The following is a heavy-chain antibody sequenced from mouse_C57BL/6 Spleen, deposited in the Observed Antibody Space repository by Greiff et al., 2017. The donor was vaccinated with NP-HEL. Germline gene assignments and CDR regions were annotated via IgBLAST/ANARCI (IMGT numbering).Heavy chain of an antibody. Sequence: EVKLVESGGGLVKPGGSLKLSCAASGFTFSSYTMSWVRQTPEKRLEWVATISGGGGNTYYPDSVKGRFTISRDNAKNTLYLQMSRLRSEDTALYSCAGHEAVVAPYAMDYWGQGTSGSVSS. V-gene: IGHV5-9*01. D-gene: IGHD1-1*01. CDR3: AGHEAVVAPYAMDY. J-gene: IGHJ4*01. CDR1: GFTFSSYT. CDR2: ISGGGGNT.